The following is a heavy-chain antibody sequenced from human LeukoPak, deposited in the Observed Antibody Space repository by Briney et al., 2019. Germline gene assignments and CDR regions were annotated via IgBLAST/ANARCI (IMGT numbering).Heavy chain of an antibody. D-gene: IGHD1-26*01. J-gene: IGHJ4*02. CDR1: GFTFSSYS. Sequence: GGSLRLSCAASGFTFSSYSMNWVRQAPGKGLEWVSYISSSSSTIYYAVSVKGRFTISRGNAKNSLFLQMNSLRAEDTAVYYCARSRGSSGSYPFDYWGQGTLVTVSS. CDR3: ARSRGSSGSYPFDY. V-gene: IGHV3-48*01. CDR2: ISSSSSTI.